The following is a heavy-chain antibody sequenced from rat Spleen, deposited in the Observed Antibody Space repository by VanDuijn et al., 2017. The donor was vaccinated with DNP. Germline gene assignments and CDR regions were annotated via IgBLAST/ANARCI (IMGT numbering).Heavy chain of an antibody. CDR3: TRGRYAVDY. J-gene: IGHJ2*01. D-gene: IGHD1-5*01. CDR2: ISSGGDT. CDR1: GFSLSNYG. Sequence: QVQLKESGPGLVQPSQTLSLTCSVPGFSLSNYGVTWVRQPPGKGLEWVAAISSGGDTYFNSALKSRLSISRDTSKSQVFLKVNSLQTEDTAIYFCTRGRYAVDYWGQGIMVRVSS. V-gene: IGHV2S12*01.